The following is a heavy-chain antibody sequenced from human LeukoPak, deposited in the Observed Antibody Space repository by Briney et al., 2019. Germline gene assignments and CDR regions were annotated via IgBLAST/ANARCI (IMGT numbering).Heavy chain of an antibody. CDR1: GGSISSSRYY. J-gene: IGHJ3*02. V-gene: IGHV4-39*01. D-gene: IGHD5-18*01. Sequence: PSETLSLNCTVSGGSISSSRYYWGWIRQPPGKGLEWIGGSYYSGSTYYNPSLKSRVTISVDTSKNQFSLKLCSVTAADTAVYYCASTGYSYAVNEIHAFDIWGQGTMVTVSS. CDR3: ASTGYSYAVNEIHAFDI. CDR2: SYYSGST.